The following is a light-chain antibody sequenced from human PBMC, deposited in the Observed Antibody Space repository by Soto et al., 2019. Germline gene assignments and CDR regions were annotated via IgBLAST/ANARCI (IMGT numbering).Light chain of an antibody. V-gene: IGKV1-8*01. CDR1: QGISSY. Sequence: AIRMTQSPSSFSASTGDRVTITCRSSQGISSYLAWYQQKPGKAPKLLIYAASTLQSGVPSRFSGSGSWTDFSLSISCLQSEDFATYYCQQYYSYLITFGQGTRLEIK. CDR2: AAS. J-gene: IGKJ5*01. CDR3: QQYYSYLIT.